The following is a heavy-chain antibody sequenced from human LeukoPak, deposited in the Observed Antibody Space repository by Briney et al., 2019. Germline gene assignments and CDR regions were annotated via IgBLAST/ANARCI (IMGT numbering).Heavy chain of an antibody. J-gene: IGHJ4*02. D-gene: IGHD1-26*01. Sequence: PGGSLRLSCVASGFTFSSYWMSWVRQAPGKGLEWVAFIRYDGSNKYYADSVKGRFTISRDNSKNTLYLQMNSLRADDTAVYYCAKDGGTHFDHWGQGTLVTVSS. CDR1: GFTFSSYW. CDR2: IRYDGSNK. CDR3: AKDGGTHFDH. V-gene: IGHV3-30*02.